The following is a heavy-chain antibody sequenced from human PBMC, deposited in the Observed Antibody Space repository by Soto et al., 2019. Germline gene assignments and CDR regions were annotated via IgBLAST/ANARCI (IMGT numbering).Heavy chain of an antibody. CDR1: GFTFSSNT. V-gene: IGHV3-21*01. CDR3: ARDTCSGTSCCCRY. J-gene: IGHJ4*02. Sequence: EVQLVESGGGLVKPGGSLRLSCAASGFTFSSNTMTWVRQAPGKGLEWVSSISSSGSFIYYADSVKGRFTISRDNAKNSLSLQMNSLRADDTAVYYCARDTCSGTSCCCRYWGQGTLVTVSS. CDR2: ISSSGSFI. D-gene: IGHD2-15*01.